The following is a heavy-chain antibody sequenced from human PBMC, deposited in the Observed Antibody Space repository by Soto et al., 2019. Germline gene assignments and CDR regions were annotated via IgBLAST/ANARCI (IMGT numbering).Heavy chain of an antibody. CDR2: IYYSGST. V-gene: IGHV4-59*01. CDR1: GGSISSYY. CDR3: ARADSYDYVWGSYRLDAFDI. J-gene: IGHJ3*02. Sequence: SETLSLTCTVSGGSISSYYWSWIRQPPGKGLEWIGYIYYSGSTNYNPSLKSRVTISVDTSKNQFSLKLSSVTAADTAVYYCARADSYDYVWGSYRLDAFDIWGQGTMVTVSS. D-gene: IGHD3-16*02.